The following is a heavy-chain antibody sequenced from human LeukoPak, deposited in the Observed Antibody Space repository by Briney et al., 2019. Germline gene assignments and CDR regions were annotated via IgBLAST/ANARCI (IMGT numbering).Heavy chain of an antibody. Sequence: SEALPLTCPFSLGSLRSRSYCWLWIRQPPGRGLEWIGSIYYSGSTYYNPSIKSRVTISVDTSKNLFSLTLSSVTAADTVVYYCARNRDGYNAFDYWGQGTMVTVSS. CDR3: ARNRDGYNAFDY. CDR2: IYYSGST. CDR1: LGSLRSRSYC. V-gene: IGHV4-39*07. J-gene: IGHJ4*02. D-gene: IGHD5-24*01.